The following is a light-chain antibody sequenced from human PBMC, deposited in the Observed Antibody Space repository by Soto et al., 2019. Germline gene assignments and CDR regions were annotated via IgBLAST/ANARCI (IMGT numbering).Light chain of an antibody. CDR3: QQYLSYPIT. CDR2: KAS. Sequence: DIQMTQSPSTLCASVGDRVTITCRASQSLSSWLAWYQQKPGKAPKSLIYKASSLESGVPSRFSGSGSGTEFTLTISSLQPDDFATYYCQQYLSYPITFGQGTRLEIK. V-gene: IGKV1-5*03. J-gene: IGKJ5*01. CDR1: QSLSSW.